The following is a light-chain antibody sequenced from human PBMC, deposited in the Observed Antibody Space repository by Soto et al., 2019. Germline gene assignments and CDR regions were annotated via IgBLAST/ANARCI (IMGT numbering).Light chain of an antibody. J-gene: IGKJ1*01. CDR3: QEYDNRPPWT. CDR1: QSISNY. Sequence: EIVMTQSPATLSVSPGERATLSCRASQSISNYLAWYQQKPGQAPRLLIYSVSIRATGIPARFSGSGSGTEFTLTISSLQSEDFAVYYCQEYDNRPPWTFGQGTRVEIK. CDR2: SVS. V-gene: IGKV3-15*01.